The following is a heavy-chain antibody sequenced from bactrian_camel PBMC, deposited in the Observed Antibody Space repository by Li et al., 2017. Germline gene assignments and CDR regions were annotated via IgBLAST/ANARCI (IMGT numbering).Heavy chain of an antibody. CDR1: GHAYSSAC. CDR3: AATNPRVVVIGSVLRGQVVT. V-gene: IGHV3S40*01. Sequence: VQLVESGGGSVQTGGALRLSCTASGHAYSSACIGWFRQVPGKEREGVASIYRLGGSTVYADSVKGRFTISTDNTKNTVYLQMNDLKPEDSAMYYCAATNPRVVVIGSVLRGQVVTGARGPRSPSP. J-gene: IGHJ6*01. CDR2: IYRLGGST. D-gene: IGHD7*01.